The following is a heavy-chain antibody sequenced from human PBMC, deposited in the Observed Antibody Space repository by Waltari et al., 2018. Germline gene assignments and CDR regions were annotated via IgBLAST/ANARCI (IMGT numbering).Heavy chain of an antibody. CDR1: GFTFNNYA. Sequence: EVQLLESGGGLVQPGGSLRLYCAASGFTFNNYAWTWVRQAPGKGPEWVSSITHSASYTYYRDSVKGRFTISRDNSESTLYLQMNNLRAEDTAIYYCAKDSCEGRGGGSCYNPWGQGTLVTVSS. CDR3: AKDSCEGRGGGSCYNP. CDR2: ITHSASYT. V-gene: IGHV3-23*01. J-gene: IGHJ5*02. D-gene: IGHD2-15*01.